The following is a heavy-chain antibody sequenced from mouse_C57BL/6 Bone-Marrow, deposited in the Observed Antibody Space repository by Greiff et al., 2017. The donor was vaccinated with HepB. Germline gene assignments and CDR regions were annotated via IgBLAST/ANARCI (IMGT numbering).Heavy chain of an antibody. Sequence: EVQGVESGGGLVKPGGSLKLSCAASGFTFSDYGMHWVRQAPEKGLEWVAYISSGSSTIYYADTVKGRFTISRDNAKNTLFLQMTSLRSEDTAMYYCARPVLHGSSYDWFAYWGQGTLVTVSA. CDR3: ARPVLHGSSYDWFAY. J-gene: IGHJ3*01. V-gene: IGHV5-17*01. CDR1: GFTFSDYG. CDR2: ISSGSSTI. D-gene: IGHD1-1*01.